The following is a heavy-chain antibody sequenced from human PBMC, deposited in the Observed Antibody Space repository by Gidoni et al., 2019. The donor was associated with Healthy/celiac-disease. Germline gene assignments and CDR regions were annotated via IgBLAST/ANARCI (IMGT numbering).Heavy chain of an antibody. CDR1: GYSISSGSY. CDR2: IYHSGST. J-gene: IGHJ2*01. CDR3: ARVSVVVVAATHWYFDL. D-gene: IGHD2-15*01. V-gene: IGHV4-38-2*02. Sequence: QVQLQESGPGLVKPSETLSLTCTVSGYSISSGSYWGWIRQPPGKGLEWIGSIYHSGSTYYNPSLKSRVTISVDTSKNQFSLKLSSVTAADTAVYYCARVSVVVVAATHWYFDLWGRGTLVTVSS.